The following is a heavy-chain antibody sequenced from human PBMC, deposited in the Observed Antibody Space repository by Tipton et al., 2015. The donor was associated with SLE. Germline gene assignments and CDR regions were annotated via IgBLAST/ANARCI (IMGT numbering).Heavy chain of an antibody. D-gene: IGHD3-16*01. CDR1: GGSISSHY. CDR3: ARASGITDYYYYYGMDV. CDR2: IYYSGST. Sequence: TLSLTCTVSGGSISSHYWSWIRQPPGKGLEWIGYIYYSGSTNYNPSLKSRVTISVDTSKNQFSLKLSSVTAADTAVYYCARASGITDYYYYYGMDVWGQGTTVTVSS. J-gene: IGHJ6*02. V-gene: IGHV4-59*11.